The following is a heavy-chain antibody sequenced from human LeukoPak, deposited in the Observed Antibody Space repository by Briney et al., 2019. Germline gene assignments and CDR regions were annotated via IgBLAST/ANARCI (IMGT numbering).Heavy chain of an antibody. Sequence: SETLSLTCTVSGYSISSGYYRGWVRQPPGKGLEWIGSIYHSGSTYYNPSLKSRVTISVDTSKNQFSLKLSSVTAADTAVYYCARDQRRGHYDFWSGFDPWGQGTLVTVSS. CDR2: IYHSGST. J-gene: IGHJ5*02. CDR3: ARDQRRGHYDFWSGFDP. D-gene: IGHD3-3*01. CDR1: GYSISSGYY. V-gene: IGHV4-38-2*02.